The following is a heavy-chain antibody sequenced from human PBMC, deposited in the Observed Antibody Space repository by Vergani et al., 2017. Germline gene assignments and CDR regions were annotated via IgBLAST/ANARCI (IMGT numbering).Heavy chain of an antibody. D-gene: IGHD3-22*01. CDR2: ISSSSSTI. J-gene: IGHJ3*02. CDR3: ARVLILDYYYDSSGYYDFNAFDI. CDR1: GFTFSSYS. V-gene: IGHV3-48*02. Sequence: EVQLVESGGGLVQPGGSLRLSCAASGFTFSSYSMNWVRQAPGQGLEWVSYISSSSSTIYYADSVKGRFTITRDNAKNSLYLQMNSLRDEDTAVYYCARVLILDYYYDSSGYYDFNAFDIWGQGTMVTVSS.